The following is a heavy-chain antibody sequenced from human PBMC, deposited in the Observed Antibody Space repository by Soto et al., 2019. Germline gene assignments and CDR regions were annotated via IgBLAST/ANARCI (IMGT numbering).Heavy chain of an antibody. D-gene: IGHD3-10*01. CDR2: IYYSGST. V-gene: IGHV4-31*03. CDR3: ASWRRDGSGSQNYYYMDV. CDR1: GGSISSGGYY. J-gene: IGHJ6*03. Sequence: ASETLSLTCTVSGGSISSGGYYWSWIRQHPGKGLEWIGYIYYSGSTYYNPSLKSRVTISVDTSKNQFSLKLSSVTAADTAVYYCASWRRDGSGSQNYYYMDVWGKGTTVTVSS.